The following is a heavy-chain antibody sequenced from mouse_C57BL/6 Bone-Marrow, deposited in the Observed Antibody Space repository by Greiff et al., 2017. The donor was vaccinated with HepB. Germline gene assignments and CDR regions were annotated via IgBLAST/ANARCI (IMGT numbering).Heavy chain of an antibody. CDR1: GYAFSSSW. CDR3: ASYYMDY. J-gene: IGHJ4*01. CDR2: IYPGDGDT. Sequence: QVQLKESGPELVKPGASVKISCKASGYAFSSSWMNWVKQRPGKGLEWIGRIYPGDGDTNYNGKFKGKATLTADKSSSTAYMQLSSLTSEDSAVYFCASYYMDYWGQRTSVTVSS. V-gene: IGHV1-82*01. D-gene: IGHD1-1*01.